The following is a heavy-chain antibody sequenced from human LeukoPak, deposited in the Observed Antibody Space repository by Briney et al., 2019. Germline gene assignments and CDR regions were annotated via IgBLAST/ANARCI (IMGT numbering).Heavy chain of an antibody. CDR1: GFTLSSYW. Sequence: GGSLRLSCAASGFTLSSYWMHWVRQTPGKGLVWVSRINSDGNSRTYADSVKGRFTISRDNAKNTLYLQMDSLRAGDTDVYYCARDPAPSGWYDYWGQGTLVTVSS. J-gene: IGHJ4*02. CDR2: INSDGNSR. CDR3: ARDPAPSGWYDY. D-gene: IGHD6-19*01. V-gene: IGHV3-74*01.